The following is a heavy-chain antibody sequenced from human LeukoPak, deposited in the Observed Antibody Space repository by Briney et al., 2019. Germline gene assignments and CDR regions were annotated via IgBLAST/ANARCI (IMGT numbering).Heavy chain of an antibody. CDR1: GFSFSSYA. J-gene: IGHJ6*02. CDR3: ARDGGGLRYFDWLSHPYGMDV. CDR2: ISYDGSNK. D-gene: IGHD3-9*01. V-gene: IGHV3-30-3*01. Sequence: GGSLRLSCAASGFSFSSYAMHWVRQAPGKGLEGVAVISYDGSNKYYADSVKDRFTISRDNSKNTLYLQMSSLRAEDTAVYYCARDGGGLRYFDWLSHPYGMDVWGQGTTVTVSS.